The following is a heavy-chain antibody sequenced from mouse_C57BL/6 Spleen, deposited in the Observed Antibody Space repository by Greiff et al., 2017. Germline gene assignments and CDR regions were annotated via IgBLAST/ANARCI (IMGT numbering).Heavy chain of an antibody. CDR2: INYDGSST. V-gene: IGHV5-16*01. J-gene: IGHJ3*01. CDR3: ARDHYGSSWGFAY. CDR1: GFTFSDYY. Sequence: EVQLVESEGGLVQPGSSMKLSCTASGFTFSDYYMAWVRQVPEKGLEWVANINYDGSSTYYLDSLKSRFIISRDNAKNILYLQMSSLKSEDTATYYCARDHYGSSWGFAYWGQGTLVTVSA. D-gene: IGHD1-1*01.